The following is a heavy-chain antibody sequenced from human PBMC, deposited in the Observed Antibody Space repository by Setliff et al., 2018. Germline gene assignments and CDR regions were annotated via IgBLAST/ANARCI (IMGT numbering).Heavy chain of an antibody. Sequence: PGGSLRLSCAASGFTFSNYWMSWVRQAPGKGLEWVANIKEDGSEKYYVDSVKGRFTISRDNAKNSLYLQMNSLRTEDTAVYYCARVRDCSGGICHRGFHHYMDVWGKGTTVTVSS. CDR1: GFTFSNYW. CDR3: ARVRDCSGGICHRGFHHYMDV. D-gene: IGHD2-15*01. J-gene: IGHJ6*03. CDR2: IKEDGSEK. V-gene: IGHV3-7*03.